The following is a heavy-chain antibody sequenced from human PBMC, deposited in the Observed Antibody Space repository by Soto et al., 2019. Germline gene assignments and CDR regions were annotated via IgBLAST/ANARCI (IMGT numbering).Heavy chain of an antibody. CDR2: INTDNGNT. CDR3: ARDWSGF. D-gene: IGHD3-9*01. J-gene: IGHJ3*01. CDR1: GYTFTGYG. V-gene: IGHV1-18*01. Sequence: QVPLVQSGAEVKKPRASVQVSCKATGYTFTGYGISWVRQAPGQGLEWMGWINTDNGNTEYAQNLQGRVTMTADTSTSTAYMELRGQRSDDTAVYYCARDWSGFWGQGTMVTVSS.